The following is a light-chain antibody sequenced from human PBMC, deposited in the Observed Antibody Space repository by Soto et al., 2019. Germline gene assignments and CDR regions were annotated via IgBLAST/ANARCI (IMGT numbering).Light chain of an antibody. Sequence: VVMTQSPATLSVSLWDRATLSGRASQSVSSNLAWYQQKPGQGPRLLIYGASTRATGIPARFSGSGSGTEFTLTISSLQSEDFAVYSCQQYNNWPLNFGGGTKVDIK. J-gene: IGKJ4*01. CDR2: GAS. V-gene: IGKV3-15*01. CDR1: QSVSSN. CDR3: QQYNNWPLN.